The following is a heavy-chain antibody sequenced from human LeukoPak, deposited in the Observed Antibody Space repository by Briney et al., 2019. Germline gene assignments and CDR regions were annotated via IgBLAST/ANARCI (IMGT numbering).Heavy chain of an antibody. CDR3: ARDTGQWLQELRY. Sequence: GASVKVSCKASGYTFTDYYIHWVRQAPGQGPEFMGWINTKSGDTNYAQKFQGRVTMTRDTSISTAYMEVSRLRSDDTAVYYCARDTGQWLQELRYWGQGTLVTVSS. CDR2: INTKSGDT. D-gene: IGHD6-19*01. J-gene: IGHJ4*02. CDR1: GYTFTDYY. V-gene: IGHV1-2*02.